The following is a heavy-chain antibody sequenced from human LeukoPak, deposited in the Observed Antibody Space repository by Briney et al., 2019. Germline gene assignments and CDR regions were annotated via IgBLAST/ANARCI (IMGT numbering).Heavy chain of an antibody. CDR3: ARGAIVVVEGNYYFDY. D-gene: IGHD3-22*01. CDR1: GYTFTSYD. CDR2: MNPNSGNT. V-gene: IGHV1-8*01. Sequence: ASVKVSCKASGYTFTSYDINWVRQATGQQLEWMGWMNPNSGNTGYAQKFQGRVTMTRNTSISTAYMELSSLRSEDTAVYYCARGAIVVVEGNYYFDYWGQGTLVTVSS. J-gene: IGHJ4*02.